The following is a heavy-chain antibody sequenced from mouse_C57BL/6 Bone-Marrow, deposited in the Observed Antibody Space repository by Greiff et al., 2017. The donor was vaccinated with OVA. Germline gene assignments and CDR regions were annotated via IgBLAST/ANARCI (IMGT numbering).Heavy chain of an antibody. Sequence: QVQLQQPGAELVKPGASVKVSCKASGYTFTSYWMHWVKQRPGQGLEWIGRIHPSDSDTNYNQKFKGKATLTVDKSSSTAYMQLISLTSEDSAVYYCAMTHYYGSSYWYFDVWGTGTTVTVSS. CDR2: IHPSDSDT. CDR3: AMTHYYGSSYWYFDV. CDR1: GYTFTSYW. D-gene: IGHD1-1*01. V-gene: IGHV1-74*01. J-gene: IGHJ1*03.